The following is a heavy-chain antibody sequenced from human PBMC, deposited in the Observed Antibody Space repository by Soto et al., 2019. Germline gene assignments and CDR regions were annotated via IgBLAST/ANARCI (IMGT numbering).Heavy chain of an antibody. Sequence: ASETLSLTCTVSGGSICSGGYYWYWIRQHPGKGLEWIGYIYYIGSTYYNPSLKSRVTISLDTSKNQFSLRLSSVTAADTAVYYCARSVFPWGQGTLVTVSS. CDR3: ARSVFP. V-gene: IGHV4-31*03. J-gene: IGHJ5*02. CDR1: GGSICSGGYY. CDR2: IYYIGST.